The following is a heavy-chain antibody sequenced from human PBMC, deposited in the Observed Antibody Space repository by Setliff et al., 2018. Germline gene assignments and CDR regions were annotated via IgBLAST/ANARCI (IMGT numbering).Heavy chain of an antibody. Sequence: ASVKVSCKASGYTFIDYAMHWVRQAPGQRLEWMGWINPGNGNTKYSQKLQGRVTMTTDTSTSTAYMELRSLRSDDTAVYYCARDPFRNYDTAPVWFDPWGQGTLVTVSS. V-gene: IGHV1-3*01. D-gene: IGHD3-22*01. CDR1: GYTFIDYA. CDR3: ARDPFRNYDTAPVWFDP. CDR2: INPGNGNT. J-gene: IGHJ5*02.